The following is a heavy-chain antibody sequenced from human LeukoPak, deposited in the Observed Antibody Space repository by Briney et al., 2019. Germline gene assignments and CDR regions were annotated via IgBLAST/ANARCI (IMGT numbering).Heavy chain of an antibody. Sequence: PGGSLRLSCTASGFTFGDYAMSWVRQAPGKGLEWVGFIRSKAYGGTTEYAASVKGRFTISRGDSKSIAYLQMNSLKTEDTAVYYCTRSVRYYDILTGYYDNWFDPWGQGTLVTVSS. CDR3: TRSVRYYDILTGYYDNWFDP. J-gene: IGHJ5*02. D-gene: IGHD3-9*01. V-gene: IGHV3-49*04. CDR2: IRSKAYGGTT. CDR1: GFTFGDYA.